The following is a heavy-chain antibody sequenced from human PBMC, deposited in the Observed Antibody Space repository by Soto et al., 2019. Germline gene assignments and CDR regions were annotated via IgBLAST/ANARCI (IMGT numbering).Heavy chain of an antibody. CDR2: IYYSGRA. Sequence: ASETLSLTCTVSGGSIISGDYYWSWIRQPPGRGLEWIGYIYYSGRADYNPSLKSRFTISRDNAQNSLYLQMNSLRVEDTGVYYCAREDGVVGDTSAFDHWGQGTLVTVSS. D-gene: IGHD1-26*01. CDR3: AREDGVVGDTSAFDH. V-gene: IGHV4-30-4*01. CDR1: GGSIISGDYY. J-gene: IGHJ4*02.